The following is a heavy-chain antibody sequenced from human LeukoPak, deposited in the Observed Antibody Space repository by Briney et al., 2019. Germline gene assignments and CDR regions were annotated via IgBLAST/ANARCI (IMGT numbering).Heavy chain of an antibody. Sequence: GGSLRLSCAASGFTFDDYAMHWVRHAPGKGLEWVSGISWNSGSIVYADSVKGRFTISRDNAKNSLYLQMNSLRAEDTAVYYCASRSYYDFWSGYWYYWGQGTLVTVSS. J-gene: IGHJ4*02. CDR1: GFTFDDYA. CDR3: ASRSYYDFWSGYWYY. V-gene: IGHV3-9*01. D-gene: IGHD3-3*01. CDR2: ISWNSGSI.